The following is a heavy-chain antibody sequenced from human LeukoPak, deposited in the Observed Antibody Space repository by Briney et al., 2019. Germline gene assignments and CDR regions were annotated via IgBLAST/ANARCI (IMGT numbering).Heavy chain of an antibody. CDR3: ARSWYYYDSSGYSIDY. CDR2: IGSSGSTI. J-gene: IGHJ4*02. Sequence: SGGSLRLSCAASGFTFSSYEMNWVRQAPGKGLEWVSYIGSSGSTIYYADSVKGRFTISRDNAKNSLYLQMNSLRAEDTAVYYCARSWYYYDSSGYSIDYWGQGTLVTVSS. CDR1: GFTFSSYE. V-gene: IGHV3-48*03. D-gene: IGHD3-22*01.